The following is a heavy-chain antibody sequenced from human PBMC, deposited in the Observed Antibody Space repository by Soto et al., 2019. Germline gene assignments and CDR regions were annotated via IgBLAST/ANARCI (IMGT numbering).Heavy chain of an antibody. V-gene: IGHV4-39*07. J-gene: IGHJ5*02. CDR3: ALGWYCSGGSCYWFDP. CDR2: IYYSGST. Sequence: PSETLSLTCTVSGGSISNNNYYWGWIRQPPGKGLEWIGSIYYSGSTYYNPSLTGRVTISVDTSKDQFSLKLSSVTAADTAVYYCALGWYCSGGSCYWFDPWGQGTLVTVSS. CDR1: GGSISNNNYY. D-gene: IGHD2-15*01.